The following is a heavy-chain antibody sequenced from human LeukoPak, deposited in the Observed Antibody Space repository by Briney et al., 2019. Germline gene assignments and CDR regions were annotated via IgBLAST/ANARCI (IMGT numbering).Heavy chain of an antibody. Sequence: GGSLRLSCQPSGFTFTDFAMNWVRQAPGKGLEWVSAISGRGESTYYADSVRGRFIISRDNSKNTVFLQLKSLRAEDTAIYYCANLEGSGWSGYMDVWGKGTTVTVSS. CDR1: GFTFTDFA. CDR2: ISGRGEST. V-gene: IGHV3-23*01. J-gene: IGHJ6*03. D-gene: IGHD6-19*01. CDR3: ANLEGSGWSGYMDV.